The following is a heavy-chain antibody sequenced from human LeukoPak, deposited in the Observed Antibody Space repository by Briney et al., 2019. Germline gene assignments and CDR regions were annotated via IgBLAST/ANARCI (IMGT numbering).Heavy chain of an antibody. CDR2: IKQDGSEK. Sequence: AGSLRLSCAASGFTFSRQWMSWVRQAPRKGLHWVASIKQDGSEKIYVDSVKGRFTISRDNAKNALYLQMNSLRAEDTAVYYCAREGVPAARDYWGQGTLVTVSS. J-gene: IGHJ4*02. V-gene: IGHV3-7*01. CDR1: GFTFSRQW. D-gene: IGHD2-2*01. CDR3: AREGVPAARDY.